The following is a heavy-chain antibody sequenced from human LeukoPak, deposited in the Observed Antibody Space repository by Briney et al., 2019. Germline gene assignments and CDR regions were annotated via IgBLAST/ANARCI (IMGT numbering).Heavy chain of an antibody. CDR3: AKGLGTGTTSDYYYGMDV. CDR1: GFTFSSCA. D-gene: IGHD1-7*01. V-gene: IGHV3-30-3*01. J-gene: IGHJ6*02. CDR2: ISYDGSNK. Sequence: GGSLRLSCAASGFTFSSCAMHWVRQAPGKGLEWVAVISYDGSNKYYADSVKGRFTISRDNSKNTLYLQMNSLRAEDTAVYYCAKGLGTGTTSDYYYGMDVWGQGTTVTVSS.